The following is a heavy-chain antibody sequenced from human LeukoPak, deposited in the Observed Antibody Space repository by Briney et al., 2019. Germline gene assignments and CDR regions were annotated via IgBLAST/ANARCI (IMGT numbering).Heavy chain of an antibody. J-gene: IGHJ2*01. D-gene: IGHD6-19*01. CDR3: ARGSGWYRSFDL. CDR1: GFTFSSYG. V-gene: IGHV3-33*01. CDR2: IWYDGSNK. Sequence: PGGSLRLSCAASGFTFSSYGMHWVRQAPGKGLEWVAVIWYDGSNKYYADSVKGRFTISRDNSKNTLYLQMNSLRAEDTAVYYCARGSGWYRSFDLWGRGTLVTVSS.